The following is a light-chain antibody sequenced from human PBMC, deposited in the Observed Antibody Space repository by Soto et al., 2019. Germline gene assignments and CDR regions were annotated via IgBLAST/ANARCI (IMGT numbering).Light chain of an antibody. Sequence: QSALTQPASVSGSPGQSITISCTGTSSDIGAYDYVSWYQQHPGKAPKLMISEVHNRPSGVSNRFSGSKSGSTASLTISGLQADDSADYYCSSYRSTITFYVFGTGTKLTVL. CDR1: SSDIGAYDY. V-gene: IGLV2-14*01. CDR3: SSYRSTITFYV. J-gene: IGLJ1*01. CDR2: EVH.